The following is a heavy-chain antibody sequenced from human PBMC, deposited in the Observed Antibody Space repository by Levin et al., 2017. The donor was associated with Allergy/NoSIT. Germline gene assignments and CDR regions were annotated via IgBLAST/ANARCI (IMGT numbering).Heavy chain of an antibody. V-gene: IGHV4-59*11. CDR3: AGAFIATAGRGWCDP. D-gene: IGHD6-13*01. CDR1: GGSISSHY. Sequence: SETLSLTCTVSGGSISSHYWSWIRQPPGKGLEWIGYIYYSGNTKYNPSLKSRVTMSVDTSKNQFSLTLSSVTAADTAVYYCAGAFIATAGRGWCDPWGQGTLVTVSS. J-gene: IGHJ5*02. CDR2: IYYSGNT.